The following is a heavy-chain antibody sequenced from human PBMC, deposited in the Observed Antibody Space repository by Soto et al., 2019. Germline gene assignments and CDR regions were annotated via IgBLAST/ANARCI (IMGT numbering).Heavy chain of an antibody. Sequence: GGSLRLSCAASGFTFSSYDMHWVRQATGKGREWVSAIGTAGDTYYPGSVKGRFTISRENAKNSLYLQMNSLRAGDTAVYYCARGYYDYIWGSPKGNDAFDIWGQGTMVTVSS. CDR3: ARGYYDYIWGSPKGNDAFDI. D-gene: IGHD3-16*01. CDR2: IGTAGDT. CDR1: GFTFSSYD. V-gene: IGHV3-13*01. J-gene: IGHJ3*02.